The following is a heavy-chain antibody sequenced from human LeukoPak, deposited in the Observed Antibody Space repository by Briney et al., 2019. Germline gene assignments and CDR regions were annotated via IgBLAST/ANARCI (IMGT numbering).Heavy chain of an antibody. Sequence: GGSLRLSCAASKFTFSTSAMSWVRQAPGKGLEWVSAISGSGANTYYVDSVKGCFTISRDNSKNTLYLEMSSLRSDDTAVYYCAKESQTYYDIMTGYPNYYFDYWGQGTLVTVSS. CDR3: AKESQTYYDIMTGYPNYYFDY. V-gene: IGHV3-23*01. CDR1: KFTFSTSA. CDR2: ISGSGANT. J-gene: IGHJ4*02. D-gene: IGHD3-9*01.